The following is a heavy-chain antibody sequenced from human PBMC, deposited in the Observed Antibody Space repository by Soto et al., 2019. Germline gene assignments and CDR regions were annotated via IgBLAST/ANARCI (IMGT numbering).Heavy chain of an antibody. J-gene: IGHJ4*02. D-gene: IGHD1-1*01. CDR2: ISWDGGST. CDR1: GFTFDDYA. V-gene: IGHV3-43D*04. Sequence: GGSLRLSCAASGFTFDDYAMHWVRQAPGKGLEWVSLISWDGGSTYYADSVKGRFTISRDNSKNSLYLQMNSLRAEDTALYYCAKDFSRDGYNYYFDYWGQGTLVTVSS. CDR3: AKDFSRDGYNYYFDY.